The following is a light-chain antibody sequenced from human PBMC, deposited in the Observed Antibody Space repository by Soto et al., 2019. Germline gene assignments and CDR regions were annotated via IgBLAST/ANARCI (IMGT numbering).Light chain of an antibody. V-gene: IGLV1-44*01. J-gene: IGLJ3*02. CDR2: DNN. CDR1: SSNIGTNT. Sequence: QSVLTQPPSASGTPGQRVTISCSGSSSNIGTNTVNWYQQLPGTAPKLLIYDNNHRPSGVPDRFSGSKSGTSASLAISGLQSEPEADYYCAAWDDSLNGWVFGRGTKLTVL. CDR3: AAWDDSLNGWV.